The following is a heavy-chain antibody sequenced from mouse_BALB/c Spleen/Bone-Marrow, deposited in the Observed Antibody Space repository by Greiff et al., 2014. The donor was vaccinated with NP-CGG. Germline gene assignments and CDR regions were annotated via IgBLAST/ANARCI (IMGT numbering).Heavy chain of an antibody. Sequence: QVQLQQSGPGLVAPSQSLSITCTVSGFSLTSYGVHWVRQPPGKGLERLGVIWAGGSTNYNSALMSRLSISKDNSKSQVFLKMNSLQTDDTAMYYCARDRDYGNYGWFAYWGQGTLVTVSA. CDR2: IWAGGST. D-gene: IGHD2-1*01. CDR3: ARDRDYGNYGWFAY. CDR1: GFSLTSYG. J-gene: IGHJ3*01. V-gene: IGHV2-9*02.